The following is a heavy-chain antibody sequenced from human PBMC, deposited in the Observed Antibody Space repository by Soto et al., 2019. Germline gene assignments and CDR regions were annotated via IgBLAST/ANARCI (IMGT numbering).Heavy chain of an antibody. J-gene: IGHJ5*02. V-gene: IGHV1-69*02. CDR3: ARGGYCSSTSCPPDWFDP. CDR1: GGTFSSYT. CDR2: IIPILGIA. D-gene: IGHD2-2*01. Sequence: QVQLVQSGAEVKKPGSSVKVSCKASGGTFSSYTISWVRQAPGQGLEWMGRIIPILGIANYAQKFQGRVTITADKSTSTAYMELSSLRSEDTAVYYCARGGYCSSTSCPPDWFDPWGQGTLVTVSS.